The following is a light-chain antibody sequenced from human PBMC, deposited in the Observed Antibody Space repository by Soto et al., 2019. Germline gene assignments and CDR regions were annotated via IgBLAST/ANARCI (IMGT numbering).Light chain of an antibody. J-gene: IGLJ2*01. Sequence: QSVLTQPPSASGTPGQRVNISCSGSSSNIGSNYVYWYRQFPGTAPKLLIQRNNQRPSGVPARFSGSKSGTSASLAISGLRSEDEADYYCGGWDDSLSGPVVDGGTK. CDR2: RNN. CDR1: SSNIGSNY. CDR3: GGWDDSLSGPV. V-gene: IGLV1-47*01.